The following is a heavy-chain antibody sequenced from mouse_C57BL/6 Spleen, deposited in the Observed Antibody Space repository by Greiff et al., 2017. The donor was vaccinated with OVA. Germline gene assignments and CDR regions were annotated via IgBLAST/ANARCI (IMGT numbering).Heavy chain of an antibody. V-gene: IGHV2-2*01. CDR3: ARNRDYGSSPMDY. J-gene: IGHJ4*01. CDR2: IWSGGST. D-gene: IGHD1-1*01. Sequence: VQLQQSGPGLVQPSQSLSITCTVSGFSLTSYGVHWVRQSPGKGLEWLGVIWSGGSTDYNAAFISRLSISKDNSKSQVFFKMNSLQADDTAIYYCARNRDYGSSPMDYWGQGTSVTVSS. CDR1: GFSLTSYG.